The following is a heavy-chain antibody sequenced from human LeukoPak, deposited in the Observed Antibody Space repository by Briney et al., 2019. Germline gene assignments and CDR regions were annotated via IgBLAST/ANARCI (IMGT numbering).Heavy chain of an antibody. CDR3: ARTSRHYYGSGKNLTPWPAGLDV. D-gene: IGHD3-10*01. CDR1: GGSFSDYY. CDR2: SGSA. Sequence: PSETLSLTCTVSGGSFSDYYWTWIRQPPRKGLEWIGYSGSAKYNPSLKSRVTISTDTSKRHFSLTLSNVTAADTAVYYCARTSRHYYGSGKNLTPWPAGLDVWGPGTTVTVS. J-gene: IGHJ6*02. V-gene: IGHV4-59*01.